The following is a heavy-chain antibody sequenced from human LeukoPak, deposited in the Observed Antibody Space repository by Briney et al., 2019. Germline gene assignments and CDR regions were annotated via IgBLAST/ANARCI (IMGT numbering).Heavy chain of an antibody. Sequence: PGGSLRLSCVASGFTFSSYAMHWVRQAPGKGLEWVAVISYDGSNKYYADSVKGRFTISRDKSKNTLSLQMNGLRVEDTALYCCAKVMPPGRIRFYSYYMDVWGKGTTVTVS. D-gene: IGHD2-15*01. CDR1: GFTFSSYA. CDR3: AKVMPPGRIRFYSYYMDV. CDR2: ISYDGSNK. J-gene: IGHJ6*03. V-gene: IGHV3-30-3*01.